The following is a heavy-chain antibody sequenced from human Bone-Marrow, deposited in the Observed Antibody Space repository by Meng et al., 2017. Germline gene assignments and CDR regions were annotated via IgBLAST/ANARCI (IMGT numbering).Heavy chain of an antibody. CDR3: ARDRASKDSSVWYFGPDY. CDR2: ISSSSSYI. D-gene: IGHD6-19*01. CDR1: GFTFSSYS. J-gene: IGHJ4*02. Sequence: GESLKISCAASGFTFSSYSMNWVRQAPGKGLEWVSSISSSSSYIYYADSVKGRFTISRDDAKNSLYLQMHSLRAEDTAVYYCARDRASKDSSVWYFGPDYWGQGTLVTVSS. V-gene: IGHV3-21*01.